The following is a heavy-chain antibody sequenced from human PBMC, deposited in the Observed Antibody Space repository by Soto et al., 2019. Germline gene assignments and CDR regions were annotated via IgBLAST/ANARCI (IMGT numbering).Heavy chain of an antibody. CDR1: GFTFSSYE. CDR3: ARDSPAKITMMPPHFDY. Sequence: PGGSLRLSCAASGFTFSSYEMNWVRQAPGKGLEWVSYISSSGSTIYYADSVKGRFTISRDNAKNSLYLQMNSLRAEDTAVYYCARDSPAKITMMPPHFDYWGQGTLVTVSS. V-gene: IGHV3-48*03. D-gene: IGHD3-22*01. CDR2: ISSSGSTI. J-gene: IGHJ4*02.